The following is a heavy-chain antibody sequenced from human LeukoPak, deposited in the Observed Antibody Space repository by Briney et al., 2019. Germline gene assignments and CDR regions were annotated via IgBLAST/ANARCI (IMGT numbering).Heavy chain of an antibody. CDR2: IYTSGST. CDR1: GGSISSGSYY. D-gene: IGHD2-2*01. J-gene: IGHJ5*02. V-gene: IGHV4-61*02. CDR3: ARGGLPSVNWFDP. Sequence: PSETLSLTCTVSGGSISSGSYYWNWIRQPAGKAREWIGRIYTSGSTNYSPSLKSRVTISVDTSKNQFSLKLSSVTAADTAVYYCARGGLPSVNWFDPWGQGTLVTVSS.